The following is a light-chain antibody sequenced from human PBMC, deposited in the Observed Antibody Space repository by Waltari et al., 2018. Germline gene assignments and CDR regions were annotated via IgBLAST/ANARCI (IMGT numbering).Light chain of an antibody. CDR1: QSISSY. V-gene: IGKV1-39*01. CDR2: AAS. J-gene: IGKJ3*01. CDR3: QQSYSTPFT. Sequence: DIQMTQSPSSLSASVGVRVTITCRASQSISSYLNWYQQKPGKAPKLLIYAASSLQIGVPSRVSGSESGTEFTLTISSLQPEDFATYYCQQSYSTPFTFGPGTKVDIK.